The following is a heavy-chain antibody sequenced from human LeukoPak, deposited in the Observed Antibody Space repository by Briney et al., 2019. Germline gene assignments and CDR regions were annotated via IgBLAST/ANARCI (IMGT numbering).Heavy chain of an antibody. Sequence: SETLSLTCTVSGYSISSGYYWGWIRQPPGKGLEWIGSIYHSGSTYYNPSLKSRVTISVDTSKNQFSLKLSSVTAADTAVYYCARRDGYYYDSSGYLTPNDAFDIWGQGTTVTVSS. V-gene: IGHV4-38-2*02. CDR1: GYSISSGYY. D-gene: IGHD3-22*01. CDR3: ARRDGYYYDSSGYLTPNDAFDI. CDR2: IYHSGST. J-gene: IGHJ3*02.